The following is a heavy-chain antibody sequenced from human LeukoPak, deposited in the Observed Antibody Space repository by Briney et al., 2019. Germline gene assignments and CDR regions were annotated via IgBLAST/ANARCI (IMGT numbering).Heavy chain of an antibody. CDR2: FDPEDGET. Sequence: GASVKVSCKVSGYTLTELSMHWVRQAPGKGLEWMGGFDPEDGETIYAQKFQGRVTMTEDTSTDTAYMELSSLRSEDTAVYYCATGPVRNLYYDFWSGYPDIWGQGTMVTVSS. CDR1: GYTLTELS. CDR3: ATGPVRNLYYDFWSGYPDI. V-gene: IGHV1-24*01. D-gene: IGHD3-3*01. J-gene: IGHJ3*02.